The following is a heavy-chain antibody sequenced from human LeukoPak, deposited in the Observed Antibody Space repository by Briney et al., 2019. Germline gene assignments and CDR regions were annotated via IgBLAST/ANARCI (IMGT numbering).Heavy chain of an antibody. J-gene: IGHJ6*02. CDR1: GSTFSIYW. Sequence: WGSLRLSCAASGSTFSIYWMTWVRQAPGKGLEWVANIKEDGSVKYYVDSVKGRFTISRDNAKKSLYLQMNNLRGEDTAVYFCARRWKLSLDVWGQGTTVTVSS. CDR2: IKEDGSVK. CDR3: ARRWKLSLDV. V-gene: IGHV3-7*01. D-gene: IGHD5-24*01.